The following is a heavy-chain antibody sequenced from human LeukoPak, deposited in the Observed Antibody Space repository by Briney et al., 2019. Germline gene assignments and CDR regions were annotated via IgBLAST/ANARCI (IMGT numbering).Heavy chain of an antibody. Sequence: PSETLSLTCAVSGYSISSGYYWGWIRQPTGKGLEWIGSIYHSGSTYYNPSLKSRVTISVDTSKNQFSLKLSSVTAADTAVYYCARTTYYYDTTLFDWGQGTLVTVSS. CDR1: GYSISSGYY. D-gene: IGHD3-22*01. CDR3: ARTTYYYDTTLFD. CDR2: IYHSGST. J-gene: IGHJ4*02. V-gene: IGHV4-38-2*01.